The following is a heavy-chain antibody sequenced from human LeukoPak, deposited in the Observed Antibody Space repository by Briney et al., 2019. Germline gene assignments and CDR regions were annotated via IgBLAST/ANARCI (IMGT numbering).Heavy chain of an antibody. CDR3: ATGNPPHDSSGYHPPGY. J-gene: IGHJ4*02. Sequence: WASVKVSCKVSGYTLTELSMHWVRQAPGKGLEWMGGFDPEDGETIYAQKFQGRVTVTEDTSTDTAYMELSSLRSEDTAVYYCATGNPPHDSSGYHPPGYWGQGTLVTVSS. CDR2: FDPEDGET. V-gene: IGHV1-24*01. D-gene: IGHD3-22*01. CDR1: GYTLTELS.